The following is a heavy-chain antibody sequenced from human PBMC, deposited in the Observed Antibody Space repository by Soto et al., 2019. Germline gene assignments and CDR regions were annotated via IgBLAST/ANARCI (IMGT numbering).Heavy chain of an antibody. CDR2: INAYNGNT. D-gene: IGHD3-22*01. Sequence: ASVKVSCKVSGDTFSTYGVSWLRQAPGQGLEWMGWINAYNGNTNYAQKLQGRVTMTTDTSTSTAYMELRSLRSDDTAVYYCARDRSTVDYYDSSGYYPTSFYWGQGTLVTVSS. J-gene: IGHJ4*02. CDR1: GDTFSTYG. CDR3: ARDRSTVDYYDSSGYYPTSFY. V-gene: IGHV1-18*01.